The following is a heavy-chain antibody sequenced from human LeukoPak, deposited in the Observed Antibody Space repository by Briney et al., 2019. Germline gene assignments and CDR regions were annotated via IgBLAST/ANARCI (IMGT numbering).Heavy chain of an antibody. D-gene: IGHD3-3*01. CDR1: GGTFSSYA. Sequence: GSSVKVSCKASGGTFSSYAISWVRQAPGQGLEWMGGIIPIFGTANYAQKFQGRVTITADKSTSTAYMELSSLRSEDTAVYYCAIDFWSGYYIPLNFDYWGQGTLVTVSS. CDR3: AIDFWSGYYIPLNFDY. J-gene: IGHJ4*02. CDR2: IIPIFGTA. V-gene: IGHV1-69*06.